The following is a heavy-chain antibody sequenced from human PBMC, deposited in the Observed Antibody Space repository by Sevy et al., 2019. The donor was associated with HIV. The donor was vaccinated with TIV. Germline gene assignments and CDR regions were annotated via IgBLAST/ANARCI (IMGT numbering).Heavy chain of an antibody. J-gene: IGHJ5*02. CDR2: VSGSGSST. CDR1: GFTFSSFG. Sequence: GGSLRLSCAASGFTFSSFGMSWVRQAPGKGLEWVSAVSGSGSSTYYADSVKGRFTISRDNSKSTLYLQLNTLRAEDTAVFYCAKGRGTGMGLWFDPSGQGTLVTVSS. V-gene: IGHV3-23*01. CDR3: AKGRGTGMGLWFDP. D-gene: IGHD3-16*01.